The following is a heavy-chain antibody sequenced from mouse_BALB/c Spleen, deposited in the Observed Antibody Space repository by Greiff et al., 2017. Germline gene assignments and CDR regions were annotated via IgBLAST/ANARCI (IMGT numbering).Heavy chain of an antibody. CDR2: ISTYYGDA. Sequence: QVQLQQSGAELVRPGVSVKISCKGSGYTFTDYAMHWVKQSHAKSLEWIGVISTYYGDASYNQKFKGKATMTVDKSSSTAYMELARLTSEDSAIYYCARMGYYGSSYGADWGQGTLVTVSA. J-gene: IGHJ3*01. CDR1: GYTFTDYA. D-gene: IGHD1-1*01. V-gene: IGHV1S137*01. CDR3: ARMGYYGSSYGAD.